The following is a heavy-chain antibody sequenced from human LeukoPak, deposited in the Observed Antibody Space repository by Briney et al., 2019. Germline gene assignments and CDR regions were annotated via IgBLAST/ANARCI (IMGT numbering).Heavy chain of an antibody. Sequence: GSLRLSCAASGFIFSSYTMNWVRQAPGKGLEWVSYISSSGDTEYYADSVQGRFTVSRDNAKNSLYLQLNSLRAEDTAVYYCARAIRRYYDSSGYYYVENFDYWGQGTLVTVSS. D-gene: IGHD3-22*01. CDR3: ARAIRRYYDSSGYYYVENFDY. J-gene: IGHJ4*02. V-gene: IGHV3-48*01. CDR2: ISSSGDTE. CDR1: GFIFSSYT.